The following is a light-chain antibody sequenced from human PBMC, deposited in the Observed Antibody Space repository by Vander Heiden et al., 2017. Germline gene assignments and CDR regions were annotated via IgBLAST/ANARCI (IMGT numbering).Light chain of an antibody. Sequence: QLVLPQSPSASASLGASVKLTCTLSSGHSNYAIAWHQQQPEKGPRYLMKLNTDGSHSKGNGIPDRFSGSSSGAERYLTISSLQSEDEADYYCQTWDTGIRVFGGGTHLTVL. CDR3: QTWDTGIRV. CDR2: LNTDGSH. V-gene: IGLV4-69*01. J-gene: IGLJ3*02. CDR1: SGHSNYA.